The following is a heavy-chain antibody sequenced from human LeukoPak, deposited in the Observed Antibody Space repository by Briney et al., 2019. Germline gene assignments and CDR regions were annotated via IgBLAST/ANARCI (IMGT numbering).Heavy chain of an antibody. CDR3: ARTASESEFDFWSGYYNY. J-gene: IGHJ4*02. CDR2: IYPGDSDT. D-gene: IGHD3-3*01. V-gene: IGHV5-51*01. Sequence: GESLKISCKGSGYSFTGYWIGWVRQMPGKGLEWMGIIYPGDSDTRYSPSFQGQVTISADRSISTAYLQWSSLKASDTAMCYCARTASESEFDFWSGYYNYWGQGTLVTVSS. CDR1: GYSFTGYW.